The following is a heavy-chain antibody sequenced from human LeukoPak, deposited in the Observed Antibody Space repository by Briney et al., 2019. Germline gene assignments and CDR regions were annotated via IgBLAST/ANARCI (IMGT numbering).Heavy chain of an antibody. CDR2: ISWNSNSI. CDR1: GFTFDDYA. V-gene: IGHV3-9*01. CDR3: AKDSAAWNGVFDY. J-gene: IGHJ4*02. Sequence: PGRSLRLSCAASGFTFDDYAMHWVRQAPGKGPEWVSSISWNSNSIVYADSVKGRFAISRDNAKNSLYLQMNSLRAEDTALYYCAKDSAAWNGVFDYWGQGTLVTVSS. D-gene: IGHD1-1*01.